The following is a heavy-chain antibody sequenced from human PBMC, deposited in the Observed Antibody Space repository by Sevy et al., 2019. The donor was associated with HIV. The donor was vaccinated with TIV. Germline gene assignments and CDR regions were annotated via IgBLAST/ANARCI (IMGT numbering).Heavy chain of an antibody. Sequence: ASVKVSCKVSGYTLTGLAMHWVRQAPGKGLEWMGGFDPEDDETIDAQRFQGRVTMTEDTSTDTAYMELTSLRSEDTAVYYCATDLWFYSGDFRGFWGQGTLVTVSS. CDR3: ATDLWFYSGDFRGF. J-gene: IGHJ4*02. CDR2: FDPEDDET. V-gene: IGHV1-24*01. CDR1: GYTLTGLA. D-gene: IGHD4-17*01.